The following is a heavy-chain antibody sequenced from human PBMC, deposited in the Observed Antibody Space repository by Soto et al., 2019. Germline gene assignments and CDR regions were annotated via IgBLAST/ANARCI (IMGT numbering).Heavy chain of an antibody. V-gene: IGHV3-23*01. J-gene: IGHJ4*02. CDR2: VSGSGNRT. D-gene: IGHD6-19*01. Sequence: VQLLESGGGLVQPGGFLRLSCAASGFTFSSYAMSWVRQAPGKGLEWVSGVSGSGNRTYYADSVKGRFTISRDNSKNTVHLQMSSLRAEDTGVYYCAKKRAVAGTGDFDYWGQGTLVTVSS. CDR3: AKKRAVAGTGDFDY. CDR1: GFTFSSYA.